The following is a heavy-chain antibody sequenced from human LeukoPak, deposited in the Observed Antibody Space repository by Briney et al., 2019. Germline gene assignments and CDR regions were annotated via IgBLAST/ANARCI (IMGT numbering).Heavy chain of an antibody. CDR2: INSGSTYT. J-gene: IGHJ4*02. D-gene: IGHD1-1*01. CDR1: GFTFSSYM. CDR3: ARSLTTLTYEGY. Sequence: PGGSLRLSCAASGFTFSSYMMNWVRQAPGKGLEWVSSINSGSTYTYYTESVKGRFTVSGDNAKNSLFLQMNSLRAEDTAIYYCARSLTTLTYEGYWGQGTLVTASS. V-gene: IGHV3-21*01.